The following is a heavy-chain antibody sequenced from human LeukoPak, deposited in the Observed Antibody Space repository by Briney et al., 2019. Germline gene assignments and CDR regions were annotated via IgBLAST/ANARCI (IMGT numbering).Heavy chain of an antibody. J-gene: IGHJ4*02. CDR2: IYSSGIT. V-gene: IGHV4-59*01. Sequence: SETLSLTCAVYGGSFSGYYWSWIRQPPGKGLEWIGYIYSSGITNYNPSLKSRINMSVDSSMSQFSLNLSSVTAADTAVYYCARYSKGGSYFDYWGQGTLVTVAS. CDR3: ARYSKGGSYFDY. CDR1: GGSFSGYY. D-gene: IGHD4-11*01.